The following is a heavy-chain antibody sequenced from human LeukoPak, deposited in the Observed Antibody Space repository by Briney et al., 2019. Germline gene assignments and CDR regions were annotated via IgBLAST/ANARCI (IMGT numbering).Heavy chain of an antibody. J-gene: IGHJ4*02. D-gene: IGHD5-24*01. CDR1: GFTFSSYA. CDR2: ISGSGGST. CDR3: ARGPYKSPPYYFDY. Sequence: QAGGSLRLSCAASGFTFSSYAMSWVRQAPGKGLEWVSAISGSGGSTYYADSVKGRFTISRDNSKNTLYLQMNSLRAEDTAVYYCARGPYKSPPYYFDYWGQGTLVTVSS. V-gene: IGHV3-23*01.